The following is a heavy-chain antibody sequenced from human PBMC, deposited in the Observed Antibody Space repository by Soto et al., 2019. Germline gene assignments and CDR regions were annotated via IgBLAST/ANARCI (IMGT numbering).Heavy chain of an antibody. D-gene: IGHD2-2*01. Sequence: PGGSLRLSCAASGFTFSSCRMHWVRQAPGKGLVWVSRINSDGSSTTYADSVKGRFTISRDNAKNTLYLQMNSLRAEDTAVYYCARDPDIVIIPAATDAMDVWGQGTTVTVSS. CDR1: GFTFSSCR. J-gene: IGHJ6*02. CDR2: INSDGSST. V-gene: IGHV3-74*01. CDR3: ARDPDIVIIPAATDAMDV.